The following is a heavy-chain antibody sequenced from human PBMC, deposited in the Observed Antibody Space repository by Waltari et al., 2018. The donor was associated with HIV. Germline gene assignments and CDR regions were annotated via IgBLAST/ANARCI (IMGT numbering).Heavy chain of an antibody. CDR1: GFTFSSHA. D-gene: IGHD3-10*01. CDR3: ARVFPEAGYNPSGFDY. V-gene: IGHV3-30-3*01. J-gene: IGHJ4*02. Sequence: QVQLVESGGGVVQPGGSLSLSWSSSGFTFSSHAMHWVRQAPGKGLEWLAVISYDGSMNYIADSVGGRFTISRDNSKNTLFLQMNSLRGEDTAIYYCARVFPEAGYNPSGFDYWGQGTLVAVSS. CDR2: ISYDGSMN.